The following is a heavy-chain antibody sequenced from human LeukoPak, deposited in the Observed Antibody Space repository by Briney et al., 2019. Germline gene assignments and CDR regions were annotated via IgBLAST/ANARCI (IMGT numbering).Heavy chain of an antibody. CDR2: ISSSGGGA. CDR3: AKVWYSKDWYYFDY. D-gene: IGHD1-26*01. Sequence: GGSLRLSCAASGFTFSSYGMSWVRQAPGRGLEWVSGISSSGGGAVYADSVKGRFSISRDNSKNTLYLQMNSVRGEDTAVYYCAKVWYSKDWYYFDYWGQGMLV. J-gene: IGHJ4*02. CDR1: GFTFSSYG. V-gene: IGHV3-23*01.